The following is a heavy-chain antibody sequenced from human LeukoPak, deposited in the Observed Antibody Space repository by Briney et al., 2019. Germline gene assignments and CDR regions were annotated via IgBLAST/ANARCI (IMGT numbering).Heavy chain of an antibody. V-gene: IGHV3-23*01. D-gene: IGHD3-9*01. CDR1: GFTFSSYG. CDR2: ISGSGGST. CDR3: AKDMRFDWTPYYFDY. J-gene: IGHJ4*02. Sequence: PGGSLRLSCAASGFTFSSYGMSWVCQAPGKGLEWVSAISGSGGSTYYADSVKGRFTISRDNSKNTLYLQMNSLRAEDTAVYYCAKDMRFDWTPYYFDYWGQGTLVTVSS.